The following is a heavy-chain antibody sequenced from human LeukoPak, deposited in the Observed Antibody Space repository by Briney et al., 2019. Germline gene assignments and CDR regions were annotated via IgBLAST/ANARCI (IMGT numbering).Heavy chain of an antibody. CDR1: GFIFSSYG. D-gene: IGHD3-10*01. Sequence: GGSLRLSCAASGFIFSSYGMNWVRQAPGKGLEWVAFIRYDGSNKYYADSVKGRFTISRDNSKYSLYLQMNSLRAEDTAMYYCAKSRYYYGSGSYVLDYWGRGTLVTVSS. CDR2: IRYDGSNK. J-gene: IGHJ4*02. CDR3: AKSRYYYGSGSYVLDY. V-gene: IGHV3-30*02.